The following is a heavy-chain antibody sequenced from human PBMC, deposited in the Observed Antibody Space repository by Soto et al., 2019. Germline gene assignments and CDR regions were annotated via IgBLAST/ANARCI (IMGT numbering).Heavy chain of an antibody. J-gene: IGHJ4*02. D-gene: IGHD6-19*01. CDR2: IDPSDSYT. V-gene: IGHV5-10-1*01. Sequence: EVQLVQSGAEVKKPGESLKISCKGSGYSFTTYWISWVRQMPGKGLEWMGRIDPSDSYTNYSPSFQGHVTISTDKSPSTAYLQFGSLKASDTAMYYCAARSVAGLFNYWGQGTLITVSS. CDR1: GYSFTTYW. CDR3: AARSVAGLFNY.